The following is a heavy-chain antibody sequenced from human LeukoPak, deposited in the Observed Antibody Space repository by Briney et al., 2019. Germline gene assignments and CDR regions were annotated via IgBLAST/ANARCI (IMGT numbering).Heavy chain of an antibody. J-gene: IGHJ4*02. CDR2: IIDNGYIT. Sequence: GGSLRLSCAASGFTFSSYAMSWVRQAPGKGLEWVSGIIDNGYITYYANSVRGRFTISRDNSKNTLYLQMNSLRAEDTAVYYCAKDKSSTSCYDYWGQGTLVTVSS. V-gene: IGHV3-23*01. D-gene: IGHD2-2*01. CDR3: AKDKSSTSCYDY. CDR1: GFTFSSYA.